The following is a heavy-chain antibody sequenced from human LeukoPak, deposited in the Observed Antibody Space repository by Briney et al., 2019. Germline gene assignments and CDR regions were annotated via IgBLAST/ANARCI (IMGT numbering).Heavy chain of an antibody. Sequence: PSETLSLTCTVSGGSISSGGYYWSWIRQHPGKGLEWIGYIYYSGSTYYNPSLKSRVTISVDTSKNQFSLKLSSVTAADTAVYYCARPRLGSQAFDFWGQGTLVTVSS. V-gene: IGHV4-31*03. CDR2: IYYSGST. CDR3: ARPRLGSQAFDF. CDR1: GGSISSGGYY. J-gene: IGHJ4*02. D-gene: IGHD1-26*01.